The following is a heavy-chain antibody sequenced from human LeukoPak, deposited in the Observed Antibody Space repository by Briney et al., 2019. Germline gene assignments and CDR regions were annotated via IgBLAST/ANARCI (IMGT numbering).Heavy chain of an antibody. CDR2: IRYDGSNK. J-gene: IGHJ4*02. V-gene: IGHV3-30*02. CDR1: GFTFSGSG. CDR3: AKGRCTNGVCYPGAYYFDY. Sequence: GGSLRLSCAASGFTFSGSGMHWVRQAPGKGLEWVTFIRYDGSNKYYTDSVKGRFTISRDNSKNTLYLQMNSLRAEDTAVYYCAKGRCTNGVCYPGAYYFDYWGQGTLVTVSS. D-gene: IGHD2-8*01.